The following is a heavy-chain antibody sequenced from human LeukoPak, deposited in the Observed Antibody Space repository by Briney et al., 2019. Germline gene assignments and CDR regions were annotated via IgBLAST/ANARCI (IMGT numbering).Heavy chain of an antibody. CDR3: ARAAPWFGEFDAFDI. V-gene: IGHV4-59*01. CDR2: IYYSGST. J-gene: IGHJ3*02. CDR1: GGSISSYY. D-gene: IGHD3-10*01. Sequence: SETLSLTCTVSGGSISSYYWGWIRQPPGKGLEWIGYIYYSGSTNYNPSLKSRVTISVDTSKNQFSLKLSSVTAADTAVYYCARAAPWFGEFDAFDIWGQETMVTVSS.